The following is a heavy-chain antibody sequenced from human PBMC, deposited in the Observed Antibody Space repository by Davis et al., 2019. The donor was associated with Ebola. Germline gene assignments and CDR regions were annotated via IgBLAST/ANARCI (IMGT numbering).Heavy chain of an antibody. CDR2: ISGSADAT. Sequence: PGGSLRPSCAASGFAFSSYTMHWVRQAPGKGLEWVSRISGSADATNSADSVQGRFTVPRDNSKNTLYLQMNSLRVEDTAIYYCAKSDCGGIGCKLINFWGQGTLVTVSS. D-gene: IGHD2-21*01. CDR1: GFAFSSYT. V-gene: IGHV3-23*01. CDR3: AKSDCGGIGCKLINF. J-gene: IGHJ4*02.